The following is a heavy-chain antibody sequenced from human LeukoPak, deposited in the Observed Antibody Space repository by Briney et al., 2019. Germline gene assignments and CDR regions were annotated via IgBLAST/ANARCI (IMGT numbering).Heavy chain of an antibody. D-gene: IGHD6-19*01. CDR3: ARGRLGSGWTPDY. V-gene: IGHV3-7*01. CDR2: VKGDGSDK. CDR1: GFTFSSSA. J-gene: IGHJ4*02. Sequence: PGGSLRLSCAASGFTFSSSAMSWVRQAPGKGLEWVANVKGDGSDKYYVDSVKGRFTISRDNDKNSLSLQMDSLRAEDTAMYYCARGRLGSGWTPDYWGQGSLVTVSS.